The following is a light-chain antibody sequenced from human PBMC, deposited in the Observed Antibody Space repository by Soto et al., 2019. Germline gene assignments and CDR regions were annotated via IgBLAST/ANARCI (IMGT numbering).Light chain of an antibody. V-gene: IGKV1D-13*01. CDR1: QGISSA. CDR2: DAS. J-gene: IGKJ4*01. CDR3: QQFNNYPLT. Sequence: AIQLTQSPSSLSASVGDRVSITCRASQGISSALAWYQQKPGKAPKLLIYDASSLESGVPSRFSGSGSGTEFTLTISSLQPEDFASYYCQQFNNYPLTFGRGTKVEIK.